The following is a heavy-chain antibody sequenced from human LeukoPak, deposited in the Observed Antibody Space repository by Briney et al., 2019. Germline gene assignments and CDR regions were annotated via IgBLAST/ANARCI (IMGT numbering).Heavy chain of an antibody. CDR1: GFTFSSYS. J-gene: IGHJ4*02. CDR3: ARTHGSGYYYEGDY. V-gene: IGHV3-48*01. Sequence: PGGSLRLSCVASGFTFSSYSMNWVRQAPGKGLEWVSYTSGSSSTIYYADSVKGRFTISRDNAKNSLYLQMNSLRAEDTAVYYCARTHGSGYYYEGDYWGQGTLVTVSS. CDR2: TSGSSSTI. D-gene: IGHD3-22*01.